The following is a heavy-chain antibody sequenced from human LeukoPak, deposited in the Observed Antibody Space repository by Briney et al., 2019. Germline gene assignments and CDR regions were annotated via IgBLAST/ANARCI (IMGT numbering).Heavy chain of an antibody. J-gene: IGHJ4*02. CDR3: AKGARPDYYETSGHSDH. CDR2: ISGTGVRT. V-gene: IGHV3-23*01. Sequence: PGGSLRLSCAVSVSGFTFRSHSMIWVRQARGKGLEWVSAISGTGVRTYYADSVKGRFSISRDNYKNTLYLQMNSLRAEDTAVYYCAKGARPDYYETSGHSDHWGQGTLVTVSS. CDR1: GFTFRSHS. D-gene: IGHD3-22*01.